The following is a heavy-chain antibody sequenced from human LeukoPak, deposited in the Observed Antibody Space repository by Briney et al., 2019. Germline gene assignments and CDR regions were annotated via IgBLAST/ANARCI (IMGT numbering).Heavy chain of an antibody. CDR2: ISSSSTYI. D-gene: IGHD3-9*01. CDR1: GFTFSTYS. Sequence: GGSLRLSCAASGFTFSTYSMNWVRQAPGKGLEWVSSISSSSTYIYYADSVKGRFTISRDNAKNSLYRQINSLRAEARAVYCCARDSDTGVLYDILTDYYPYYFDYRGQGNLVTVSS. V-gene: IGHV3-21*01. CDR3: ARDSDTGVLYDILTDYYPYYFDY. J-gene: IGHJ4*02.